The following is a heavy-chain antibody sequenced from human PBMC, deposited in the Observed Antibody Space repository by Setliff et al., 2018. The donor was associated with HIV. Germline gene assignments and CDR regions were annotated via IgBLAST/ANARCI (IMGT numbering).Heavy chain of an antibody. V-gene: IGHV4-39*01. Sequence: SETLSLTCSVSGGAISGSGYYWSWIRQPPGKALEWIGYIYYSGSTYYNPSLKSRVSISVDTSKNQFSLKLTSVTAADTAVYYCARNVAATSAFDIWGRGTMVTVSS. D-gene: IGHD6-19*01. CDR1: GGAISGSGYY. CDR3: ARNVAATSAFDI. J-gene: IGHJ3*02. CDR2: IYYSGST.